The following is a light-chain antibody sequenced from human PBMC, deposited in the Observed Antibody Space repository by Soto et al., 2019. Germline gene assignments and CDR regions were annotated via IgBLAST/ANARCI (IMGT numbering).Light chain of an antibody. Sequence: EIVMTQSPATLSVSPGERATLSCRASQSVSSNLVWYQQKPGQAPRLLIYGASTRATGIPARFSGSGSGTEFTLTISSLQSEDFAVYYCQQYSNWPGTFGQGTKVEIK. CDR3: QQYSNWPGT. CDR2: GAS. CDR1: QSVSSN. V-gene: IGKV3-15*01. J-gene: IGKJ1*01.